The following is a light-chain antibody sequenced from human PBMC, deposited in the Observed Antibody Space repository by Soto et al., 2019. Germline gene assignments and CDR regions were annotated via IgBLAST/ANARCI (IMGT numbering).Light chain of an antibody. J-gene: IGKJ2*01. V-gene: IGKV1-33*01. CDR1: QDINNY. CDR3: QQYDNLPPYS. Sequence: IHMTQSPSSLSASVGDTITITCQASQDINNYLNWYQQKPGKAPKLLIYDASSLETGVPSRFSGSGSGTEFSLTISSLRPEDFATYYCQQYDNLPPYSFGQVTKLEI. CDR2: DAS.